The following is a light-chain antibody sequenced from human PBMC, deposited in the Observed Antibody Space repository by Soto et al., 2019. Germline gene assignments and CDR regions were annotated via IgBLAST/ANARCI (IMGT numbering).Light chain of an antibody. V-gene: IGKV3-20*01. CDR3: QQYGSLPYT. CDR1: QSVSSSY. J-gene: IGKJ2*01. Sequence: EIVLTQSPGTLSLSPGERATLSCRASQSVSSSYLAWYQQKPGQAPRLFIYGASSRATGIPDRFSGSGSGTDFTLTISRLEPEDFAVYYCQQYGSLPYTFGQGTKLEIK. CDR2: GAS.